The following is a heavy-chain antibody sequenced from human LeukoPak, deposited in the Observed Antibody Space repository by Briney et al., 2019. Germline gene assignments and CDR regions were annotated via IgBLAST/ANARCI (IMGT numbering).Heavy chain of an antibody. CDR3: AKVGLTVTTLLDYFDN. V-gene: IGHV3-7*01. D-gene: IGHD4-11*01. J-gene: IGHJ4*02. CDR1: GFSFSGYW. CDR2: INPDTRDK. Sequence: GGSLRLSCAASGFSFSGYWMSWVRQAPGKGLEWVANINPDTRDKNYVDSVKGRFTISRDNSKNTLYLQMNSLRADDTAVYYCAKVGLTVTTLLDYFDNWGQGTLVTVSS.